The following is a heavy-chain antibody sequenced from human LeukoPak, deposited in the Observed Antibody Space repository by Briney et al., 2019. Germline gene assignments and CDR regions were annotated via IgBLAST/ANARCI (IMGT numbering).Heavy chain of an antibody. J-gene: IGHJ4*02. CDR2: ISFDGSNK. CDR1: GFTFSSYA. D-gene: IGHD3-10*01. V-gene: IGHV3-30*03. Sequence: GGSLRLSCAGSGFTFSSYAVHWVRQAPRTGLEWVAVISFDGSNKFYADSVKGRFTVSRDNSKNTLYLQMNSLRADGTAVYFCASGLLSGRGFIGYWGQGTLVTVSS. CDR3: ASGLLSGRGFIGY.